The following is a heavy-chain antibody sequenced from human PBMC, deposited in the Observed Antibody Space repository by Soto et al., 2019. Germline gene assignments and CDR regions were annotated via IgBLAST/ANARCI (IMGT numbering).Heavy chain of an antibody. J-gene: IGHJ4*02. V-gene: IGHV4-4*02. Sequence: SETLSLTCAVSGGSISSSNWWNWVRQPPGKGLEWIGEIYHSGSTNYNPSLKSRVTISVDKSKNQFSLKLSSVTAADTAVYYWARDKARYYYGSGSSTLFHYWGQGTLVTVS. D-gene: IGHD3-10*01. CDR1: GGSISSSNW. CDR3: ARDKARYYYGSGSSTLFHY. CDR2: IYHSGST.